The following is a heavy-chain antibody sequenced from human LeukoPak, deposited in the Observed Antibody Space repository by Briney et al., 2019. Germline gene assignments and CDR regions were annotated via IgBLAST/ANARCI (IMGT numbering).Heavy chain of an antibody. V-gene: IGHV3-48*03. CDR1: GFTFSSYE. CDR2: ISSSGSTI. Sequence: GGSLRLSCAASGFTFSSYEMNWVRQAPGKGLEWVSYISSSGSTIYYADSVKGRFTISRDNAKNSLYLQMNSLRAEDTAVYYCAKGSHLNSSSWYGGNDYWGQGTLVTVSS. D-gene: IGHD6-13*01. J-gene: IGHJ4*02. CDR3: AKGSHLNSSSWYGGNDY.